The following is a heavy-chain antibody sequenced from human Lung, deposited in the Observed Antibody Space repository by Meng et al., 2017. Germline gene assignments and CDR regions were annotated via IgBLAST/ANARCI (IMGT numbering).Heavy chain of an antibody. J-gene: IGHJ4*02. V-gene: IGHV4-34*01. Sequence: QVLLQQWGAGLLKSSGALSCTCVVCVGSISDFYWSWSRHPPGKGLEWIGEINHSGRTNYNPSLESRATISVVTAQNNLSLKLSSGTAAASAVYYCARGTTTMAHDFDYWGQGTLVTVSS. CDR3: ARGTTTMAHDFDY. D-gene: IGHD4-11*01. CDR2: INHSGRT. CDR1: VGSISDFY.